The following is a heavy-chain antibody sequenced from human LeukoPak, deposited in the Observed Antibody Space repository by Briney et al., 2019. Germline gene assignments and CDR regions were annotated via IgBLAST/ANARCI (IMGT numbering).Heavy chain of an antibody. J-gene: IGHJ1*01. CDR1: GFTFGDYA. CDR2: IRSKAYGGTT. Sequence: GRSLRLSCTASGFTFGDYAMGWVRQAPGKGLEWVGFIRSKAYGGTTEYAASVKGRFTISRDDSKSIAYLQMNSLKTEDTAVYYCTFDYGGNTGYFQHWGQGTLVTVSS. V-gene: IGHV3-49*04. CDR3: TFDYGGNTGYFQH. D-gene: IGHD4-23*01.